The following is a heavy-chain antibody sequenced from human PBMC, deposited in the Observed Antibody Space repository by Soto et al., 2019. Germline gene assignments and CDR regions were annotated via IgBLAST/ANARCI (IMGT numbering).Heavy chain of an antibody. CDR1: GFTFITYD. CDR2: MNPNNGNA. J-gene: IGHJ4*02. D-gene: IGHD6-19*01. Sequence: VQVSCKASGFTFITYDFSGGRQAAGQGLEWMGWMNPNNGNAGFAQKFRGRINMTRNTSISTAYLELNSLRAEDTAVYYCAKEKGTVAGPFDYWGQGTLVTVSS. V-gene: IGHV1-8*01. CDR3: AKEKGTVAGPFDY.